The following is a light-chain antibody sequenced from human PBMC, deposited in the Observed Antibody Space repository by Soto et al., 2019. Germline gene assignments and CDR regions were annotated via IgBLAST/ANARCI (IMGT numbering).Light chain of an antibody. J-gene: IGKJ4*01. CDR1: QSISSW. Sequence: IQITKCASTLSASVGDRVTITCRASQSISSWLAWYQQKPGKAPKLLIYDASSLESGVPSRFSGSGSGTEFTLTISILQPDDFATYYCQQYNSYSLLTFGGGTKVDIK. V-gene: IGKV1-5*01. CDR3: QQYNSYSLLT. CDR2: DAS.